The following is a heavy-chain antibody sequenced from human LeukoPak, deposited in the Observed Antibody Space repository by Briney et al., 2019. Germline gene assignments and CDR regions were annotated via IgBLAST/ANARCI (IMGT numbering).Heavy chain of an antibody. D-gene: IGHD4-23*01. CDR3: AREWERGGDSVDYFDY. V-gene: IGHV6-1*01. CDR1: GDSVSSTVAA. J-gene: IGHJ4*02. CDR2: TYYRSKWSS. Sequence: SQTLSLTCAISGDSVSSTVAAWTWIRQSPSRGLEWLGRTYYRSKWSSDYAVSVKSRITINPDTSKNQFSLQLNSVTPEDTALYYCAREWERGGDSVDYFDYWGQGTLVTVSS.